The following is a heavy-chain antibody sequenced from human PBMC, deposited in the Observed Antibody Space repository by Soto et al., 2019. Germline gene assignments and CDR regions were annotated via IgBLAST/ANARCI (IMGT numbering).Heavy chain of an antibody. CDR3: ARDGKSISPYYYMDV. CDR1: GFTFSSYG. CDR2: IWYDGSNK. Sequence: GGSLRLSCAASGFTFSSYGMHWVRQAPGKGLEWVAVIWYDGSNKYYADSVKGRFTISRDNSKNTLYLQMNSLRAEDTAVYYCARDGKSISPYYYMDVWGKGTTVTVSS. D-gene: IGHD3-3*02. V-gene: IGHV3-33*01. J-gene: IGHJ6*03.